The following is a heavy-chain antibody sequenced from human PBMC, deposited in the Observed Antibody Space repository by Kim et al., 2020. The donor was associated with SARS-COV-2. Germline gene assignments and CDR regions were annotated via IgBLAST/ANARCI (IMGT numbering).Heavy chain of an antibody. J-gene: IGHJ4*02. V-gene: IGHV4-39*01. CDR1: GGSVTSNNYY. Sequence: SETLSLTCTVSGGSVTSNNYYWGWLRQPPGKGLEWIGSIYYSGSTYYSPSLKSRLTISLDTSKNQFSLKLSSVIAADTAIYYCARQRAGTTFWLDYWGQGILVTLSS. CDR3: ARQRAGTTFWLDY. CDR2: IYYSGST. D-gene: IGHD1-7*01.